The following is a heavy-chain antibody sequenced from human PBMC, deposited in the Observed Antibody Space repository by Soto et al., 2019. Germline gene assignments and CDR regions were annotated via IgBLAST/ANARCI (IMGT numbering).Heavy chain of an antibody. D-gene: IGHD3-10*01. CDR1: GFTFSSYW. V-gene: IGHV3-7*01. Sequence: EVQLVESGGGLVQPGGSLRLSCAASGFTFSSYWMSWVRQAPGKGLEWVDNIKQDGSEKYYVDSVKGRFTISRDNAKNSLYLQMNSLRAEDTAVYYCARDRDPDAFDIWGQGTMVTVSS. CDR2: IKQDGSEK. CDR3: ARDRDPDAFDI. J-gene: IGHJ3*02.